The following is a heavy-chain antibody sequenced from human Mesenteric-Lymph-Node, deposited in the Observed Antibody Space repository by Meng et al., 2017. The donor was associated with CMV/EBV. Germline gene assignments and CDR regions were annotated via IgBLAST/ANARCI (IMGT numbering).Heavy chain of an antibody. Sequence: GGSLRLSCAASGFTFSAYWMTWVRQAPGKGLEWVASVKGDAITTYYVYSVKGRLTISRDNAKTSLYLQMISLKAEDTAVYYCARWIHSSGYYSIDYWGQGTLVTVSS. D-gene: IGHD3-22*01. CDR2: VKGDAITT. CDR3: ARWIHSSGYYSIDY. V-gene: IGHV3-7*01. CDR1: GFTFSAYW. J-gene: IGHJ4*02.